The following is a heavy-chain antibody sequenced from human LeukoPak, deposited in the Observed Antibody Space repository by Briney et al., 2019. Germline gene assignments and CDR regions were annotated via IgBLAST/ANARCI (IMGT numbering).Heavy chain of an antibody. V-gene: IGHV4-59*12. CDR1: GGSISSYY. J-gene: IGHJ6*02. CDR2: IYYSGST. Sequence: PSETLSLTCTVSGGSISSYYWSWIRQPPGKGLEWIGYIYYSGSTNYNPSLKSRVTMSVDTSKNQFSLKLSSVTAADTAVYYCARDLHYYDSSGYYYYYGMDVWGQGTTVTVSS. CDR3: ARDLHYYDSSGYYYYYGMDV. D-gene: IGHD3-22*01.